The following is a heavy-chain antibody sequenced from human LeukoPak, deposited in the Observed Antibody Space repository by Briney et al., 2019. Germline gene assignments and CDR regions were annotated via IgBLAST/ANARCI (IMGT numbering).Heavy chain of an antibody. V-gene: IGHV3-30*03. CDR3: ARVQEGGPHYSYGMDV. CDR2: ISYDGSNK. Sequence: GGSLRLSCAPSAFTFSMHGMHWVSQAQGKGLEWVAVISYDGSNKYYADSVKGRFTISRDNSKNTLYLQMNSLRAEATAVYYCARVQEGGPHYSYGMDVWGQGTTVTVSS. CDR1: AFTFSMHG. D-gene: IGHD1-26*01. J-gene: IGHJ6*02.